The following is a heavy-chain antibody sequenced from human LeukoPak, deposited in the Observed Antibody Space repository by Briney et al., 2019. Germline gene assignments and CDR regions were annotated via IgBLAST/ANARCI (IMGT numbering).Heavy chain of an antibody. D-gene: IGHD5-18*01. J-gene: IGHJ4*02. CDR3: ARGGDTAMALLSYFDY. V-gene: IGHV1-69*05. CDR1: GGTFSSYA. CDR2: IIPIFGTA. Sequence: ASVKVSCKASGGTFSSYAISWVRQAPGQGLEWMGGIIPIFGTANYAQKFQGRVTITTVESTSTAYMELSSLRSEDTAVYYCARGGDTAMALLSYFDYWGQGTLVTVSS.